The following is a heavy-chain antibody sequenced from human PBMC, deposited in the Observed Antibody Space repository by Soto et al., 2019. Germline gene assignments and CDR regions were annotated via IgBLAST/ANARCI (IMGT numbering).Heavy chain of an antibody. Sequence: PGGSLRLSCAASGFTFSSYSMNWVRQAPGKGLEWVSSISSSSSYIYYADSVKGRFTISRDNAKNSLYLQMNSLRAEDTAVYYCAKDFYGRDAFDIWGKGTMVTVSS. J-gene: IGHJ3*02. CDR3: AKDFYGRDAFDI. CDR1: GFTFSSYS. V-gene: IGHV3-21*01. CDR2: ISSSSSYI. D-gene: IGHD4-17*01.